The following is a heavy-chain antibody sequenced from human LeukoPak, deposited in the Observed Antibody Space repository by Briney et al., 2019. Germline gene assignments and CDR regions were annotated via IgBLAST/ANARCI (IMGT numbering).Heavy chain of an antibody. D-gene: IGHD6-19*01. CDR3: ARDRLAVAGTDYYYYGMDV. CDR2: IYYSGST. CDR1: GGSFSGYY. J-gene: IGHJ6*02. V-gene: IGHV4-30-4*01. Sequence: SETLSLTCAVYGGSFSGYYWSWIRQPPGKGLEWIGYIYYSGSTYYNPSLKSRVTISVDTSKNQFSLKLSSVTAADTAVYYCARDRLAVAGTDYYYYGMDVWGQGTTVTVSS.